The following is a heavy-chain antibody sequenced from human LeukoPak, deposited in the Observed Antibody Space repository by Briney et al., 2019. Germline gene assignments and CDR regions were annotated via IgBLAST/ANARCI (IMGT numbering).Heavy chain of an antibody. J-gene: IGHJ3*02. CDR1: GFTFSAYD. Sequence: GGSLWLSCAASGFTFSAYDMNWVRQAPGKGLQWVSSISMTSTYINYADSFKGRFTISRDNANNSLYLHMNSLRADDTAVYYCARELWSGRSAAFDISGLGTTVTVSS. V-gene: IGHV3-21*01. CDR3: ARELWSGRSAAFDI. D-gene: IGHD3-3*01. CDR2: ISMTSTYI.